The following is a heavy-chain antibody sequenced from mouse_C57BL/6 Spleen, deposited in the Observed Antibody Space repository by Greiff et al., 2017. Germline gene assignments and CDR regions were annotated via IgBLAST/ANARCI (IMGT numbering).Heavy chain of an antibody. D-gene: IGHD2-5*01. V-gene: IGHV1-18*01. CDR2: INPNNGGT. CDR1: GYTFTDYN. J-gene: IGHJ2*01. Sequence: VQLQQSGPELVKPGASVKIPCKASGYTFTDYNMDWVKQSHGKSLEWIGDINPNNGGTIYNQKFKGKATLTVDKSSSTAYMERRSLTSEDTAVYYCARRRSNYGYYFDYWGQGTTLTVSS. CDR3: ARRRSNYGYYFDY.